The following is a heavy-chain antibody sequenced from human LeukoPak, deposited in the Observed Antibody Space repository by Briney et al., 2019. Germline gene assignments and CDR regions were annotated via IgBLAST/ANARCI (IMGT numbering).Heavy chain of an antibody. V-gene: IGHV4-59*01. CDR1: GGSISSYY. CDR2: IYYSGST. Sequence: SETLSLTCTVSGGSISSYYWSWIRQPPGKGLEWIGYIYYSGSTNYNPSLKSRVTISVDTSKNQFSLKLSSVTAADTAVYYCARGPNWFDPWGQGTLVTVSS. CDR3: ARGPNWFDP. J-gene: IGHJ5*02.